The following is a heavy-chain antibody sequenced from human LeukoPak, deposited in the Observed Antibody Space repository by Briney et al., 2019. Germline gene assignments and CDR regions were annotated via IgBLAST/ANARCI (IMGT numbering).Heavy chain of an antibody. CDR1: GYTFTGYY. CDR3: ASLPTEVVVAATIP. Sequence: ASVKVSCKASGYTFTGYYMHWVRQAPGQGLEWMGRINPNSGGTNYAQKFQGRVTMTRDTSISTAYMELSRLRSDGTAVYYCASLPTEVVVAATIPWGQGTLVTVSS. D-gene: IGHD2-15*01. J-gene: IGHJ5*02. V-gene: IGHV1-2*06. CDR2: INPNSGGT.